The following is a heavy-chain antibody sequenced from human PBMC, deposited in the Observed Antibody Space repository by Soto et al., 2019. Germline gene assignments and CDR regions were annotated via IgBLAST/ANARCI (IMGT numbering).Heavy chain of an antibody. CDR3: ARMRDSGNYGMDG. V-gene: IGHV4-59*08. D-gene: IGHD3-10*01. J-gene: IGHJ6*02. Sequence: SETLSLTCTVSGASFSHFYWSWIRQAPGKGLEWLGHIYDSGSTNYNPSVKSRVTMSVDTSKNQFSLKLSSVTAADTAVYYCARMRDSGNYGMDGWGQGTTVTGSS. CDR1: GASFSHFY. CDR2: IYDSGST.